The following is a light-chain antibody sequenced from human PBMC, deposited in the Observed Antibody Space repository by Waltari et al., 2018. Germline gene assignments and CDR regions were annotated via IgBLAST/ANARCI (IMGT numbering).Light chain of an antibody. J-gene: IGKJ4*01. CDR3: QQYGSPPGLT. Sequence: EIVLTQSPGTLSLSPGERATLSCRASQSVSSSYLAWYQQKPGQAPRLLIYGASSRATGIPDRFSGIGSGTDFTLTISRLEPEDFAVYYCQQYGSPPGLTFGGGTKVEIK. CDR1: QSVSSSY. V-gene: IGKV3-20*01. CDR2: GAS.